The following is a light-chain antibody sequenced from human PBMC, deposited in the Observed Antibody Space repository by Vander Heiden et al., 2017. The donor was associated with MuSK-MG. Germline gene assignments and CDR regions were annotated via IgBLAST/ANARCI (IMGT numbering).Light chain of an antibody. J-gene: IGLJ1*01. CDR2: EGS. CDR3: CSYAGSFYV. Sequence: QSALTQPASVSGSPGESTTISCPGTSSDVGSYNLVSWYQHHPGKAPKLMIYEGSKRPSGVSNRFSGSKSGNTASLTISGLQAEDEADYSCCSYAGSFYVFGIGTKVTVL. V-gene: IGLV2-23*01. CDR1: SSDVGSYNL.